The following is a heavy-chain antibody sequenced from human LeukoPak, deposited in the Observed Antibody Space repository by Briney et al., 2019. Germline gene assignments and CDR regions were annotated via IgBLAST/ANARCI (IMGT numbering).Heavy chain of an antibody. V-gene: IGHV3-7*03. CDR2: INHNGNVT. Sequence: GGSLRLSCAASGFTFSSYWMNWARQAPGKGLEWVASINHNGNVTYYVDSVKGRFTISRDNAKNSLYLQMSNLRAEDTAVYFCARGGGLDVWGQGATVTVSS. CDR3: ARGGGLDV. D-gene: IGHD3-16*01. CDR1: GFTFSSYW. J-gene: IGHJ6*02.